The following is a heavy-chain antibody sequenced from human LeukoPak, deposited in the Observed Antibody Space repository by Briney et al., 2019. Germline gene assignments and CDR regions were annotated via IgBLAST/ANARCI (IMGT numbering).Heavy chain of an antibody. D-gene: IGHD4-17*01. J-gene: IGHJ6*02. V-gene: IGHV3-21*01. CDR1: GFTFRSYS. CDR3: ARSMTTVTYYYYGMDV. Sequence: GGSLRLSCAASGFTFRSYSMNWVRQAPGKGLEWVSSISSSSSYIYYADSVKGRFTISRDNAKNSLYLQMNSLRAEDTAVYYCARSMTTVTYYYYGMDVWGQGTTVTVSS. CDR2: ISSSSSYI.